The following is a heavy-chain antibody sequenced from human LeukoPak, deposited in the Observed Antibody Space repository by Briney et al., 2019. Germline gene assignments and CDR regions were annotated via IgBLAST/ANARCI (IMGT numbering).Heavy chain of an antibody. Sequence: PGGSLRLSCAASGFTFSKYWVLGVREAPGKGLESVSRINTDWTVTTYADSVKGRLTVSRDNADNTMFLQMNSLREEDTAVYYCATKQWLAPPPDSWGQGTPVTVSS. V-gene: IGHV3-74*01. CDR3: ATKQWLAPPPDS. CDR2: INTDWTVT. D-gene: IGHD6-19*01. J-gene: IGHJ4*02. CDR1: GFTFSKYW.